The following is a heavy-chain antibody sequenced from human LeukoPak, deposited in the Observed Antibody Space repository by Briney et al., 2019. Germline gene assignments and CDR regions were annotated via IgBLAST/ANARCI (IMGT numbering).Heavy chain of an antibody. CDR3: AKDAIVTTPGEAFDI. CDR1: GFTFSSYE. J-gene: IGHJ3*02. Sequence: GGSLRLSCAASGFTFSSYEMNWVRQAPGKGLEWVSGVSSSGDRTYYADSVKGRFTISRDNSKNTLYLQLNSLRAEDTAVYYCAKDAIVTTPGEAFDIWGQGTMVTVSS. CDR2: VSSSGDRT. D-gene: IGHD4-11*01. V-gene: IGHV3-23*01.